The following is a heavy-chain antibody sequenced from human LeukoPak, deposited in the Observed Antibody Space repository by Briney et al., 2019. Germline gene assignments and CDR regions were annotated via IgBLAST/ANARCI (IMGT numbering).Heavy chain of an antibody. CDR3: ARGFLEWLRGWYFDY. CDR1: GYTFTSYG. Sequence: ASVKVSCKASGYTFTSYGISWVRQAPGQGLEWMGWISAYNGNTNYAQKLQGRVTMTTDTSTSTAYMELRSLRSDDTAVYYCARGFLEWLRGWYFDYWGQGTLVTVSS. D-gene: IGHD3-3*01. J-gene: IGHJ4*02. CDR2: ISAYNGNT. V-gene: IGHV1-18*01.